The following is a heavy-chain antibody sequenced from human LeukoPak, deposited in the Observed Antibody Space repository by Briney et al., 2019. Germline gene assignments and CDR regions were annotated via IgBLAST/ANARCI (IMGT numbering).Heavy chain of an antibody. CDR2: MNPNSGNT. CDR1: GYTFTSYD. V-gene: IGHV1-8*01. D-gene: IGHD6-13*01. Sequence: ASVKVSCKASGYTFTSYDINWVRQSTGQGLGWMGWMNPNSGNTGYAQKFQGRVTMTRNTSISTAYMELSSLRSDDTAVYYCARDVYSIAAAGTFDYWGQGTLVTVSS. J-gene: IGHJ4*02. CDR3: ARDVYSIAAAGTFDY.